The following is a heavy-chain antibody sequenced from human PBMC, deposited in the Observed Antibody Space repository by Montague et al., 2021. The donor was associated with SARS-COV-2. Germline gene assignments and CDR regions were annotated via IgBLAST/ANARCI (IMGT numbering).Heavy chain of an antibody. V-gene: IGHV4-39*01. J-gene: IGHJ5*02. CDR3: ARHPHQHISIFGVVWEGKSFAP. CDR1: GGSISSSSYY. CDR2: IYYSGST. D-gene: IGHD3-3*01. Sequence: SETLSLTCTVSGGSISSSSYYCGWILQPPGTWLGCIGSIYYSGSTYYNSSPKSLVITSVDTSKNQFSLMLSSVTAADTAVYYCARHPHQHISIFGVVWEGKSFAPWGPGTLVTVSS.